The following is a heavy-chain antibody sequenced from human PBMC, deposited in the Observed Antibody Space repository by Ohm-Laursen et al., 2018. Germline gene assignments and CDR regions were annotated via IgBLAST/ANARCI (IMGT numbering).Heavy chain of an antibody. D-gene: IGHD3-16*01. CDR3: ARDVPGIVASRGGG. CDR2: IYSGSDM. Sequence: GSLRLSCAASGFTISNNYMNWVRQAPGKGLEWVSLIYSGSDMFYADSVKGRFTISRDKSKNTLYLQMNSLRVEDTAMYFCARDVPGIVASRGGGWGQGTLVTVSS. J-gene: IGHJ4*02. CDR1: GFTISNNY. V-gene: IGHV3-53*01.